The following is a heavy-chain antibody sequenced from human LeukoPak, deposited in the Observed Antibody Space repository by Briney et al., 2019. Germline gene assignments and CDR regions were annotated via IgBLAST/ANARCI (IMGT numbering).Heavy chain of an antibody. V-gene: IGHV3-64*01. CDR1: GFTFSSYA. CDR3: ARAEYSSSSSALRFDY. Sequence: GGSLRLSCAASGFTFSSYAMHWVRQAPGKGLEYVSATSSNGGSTYYANSVKGRFTISRDNSKNTLYLQMGSLRAEDMAVYYCARAEYSSSSSALRFDYWGQGTLVTVSS. CDR2: TSSNGGST. D-gene: IGHD6-6*01. J-gene: IGHJ4*02.